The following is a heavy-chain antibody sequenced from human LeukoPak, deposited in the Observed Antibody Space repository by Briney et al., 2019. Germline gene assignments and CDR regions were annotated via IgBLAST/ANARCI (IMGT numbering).Heavy chain of an antibody. CDR1: GYTFTSYG. Sequence: ASVKVSCKASGYTFTSYGISWVRQAPGQGLEWMGWISAYNSNTNYAQKLQGRVTMTKDTSTSTAYMELRSLRSDDTAVYYCARDQIVVVPAVYYYGMDVWGQGTTVTVSS. CDR3: ARDQIVVVPAVYYYGMDV. D-gene: IGHD2-2*01. V-gene: IGHV1-18*01. J-gene: IGHJ6*02. CDR2: ISAYNSNT.